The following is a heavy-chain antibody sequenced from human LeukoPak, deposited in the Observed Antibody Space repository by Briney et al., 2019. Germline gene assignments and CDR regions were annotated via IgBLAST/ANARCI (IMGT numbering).Heavy chain of an antibody. D-gene: IGHD3-9*01. CDR2: ISGRSNNT. Sequence: GASLRLSCAASGFIFSSYAMYWVRQAPGKGLEWVSAISGRSNNTYYADSVKGRFTISRDSSKNTLYLQMNSLRADDTAVYYCAKWGDYDVLTGYYVSDFWGQGTLVTVSS. V-gene: IGHV3-23*01. CDR3: AKWGDYDVLTGYYVSDF. J-gene: IGHJ4*02. CDR1: GFIFSSYA.